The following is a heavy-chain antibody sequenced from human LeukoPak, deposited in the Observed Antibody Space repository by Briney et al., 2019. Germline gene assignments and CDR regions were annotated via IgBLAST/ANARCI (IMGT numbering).Heavy chain of an antibody. J-gene: IGHJ4*02. CDR1: GYIFTGYY. V-gene: IGHV1-2*02. CDR2: INPNSGET. CDR3: ARDDGSHFFDF. Sequence: PVASVKVSCKGSGYIFTGYYTQWVRQAPGQGLEWMGWINPNSGETNYAQKFQGRVTMTRDTSTRTADMELSSLRPEDTAVYYCARDDGSHFFDFWGQGTLVTVSS. D-gene: IGHD3-10*01.